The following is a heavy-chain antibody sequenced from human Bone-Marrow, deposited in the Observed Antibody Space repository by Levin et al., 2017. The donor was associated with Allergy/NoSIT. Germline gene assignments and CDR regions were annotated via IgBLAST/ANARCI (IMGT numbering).Heavy chain of an antibody. V-gene: IGHV3-23*01. CDR2: ISGSGDTT. J-gene: IGHJ6*02. CDR1: GFTFRSYA. CDR3: ASPTHIIVVPAAIYDYYYAMDV. D-gene: IGHD2-2*01. Sequence: GESLKISCAASGFTFRSYAMSWVRQAPGKGLEWVSAISGSGDTTYYADSVKGRFTISRDNSKNTLYLQMNSLRAEDTAVHYCASPTHIIVVPAAIYDYYYAMDVWGQGTTVTVSS.